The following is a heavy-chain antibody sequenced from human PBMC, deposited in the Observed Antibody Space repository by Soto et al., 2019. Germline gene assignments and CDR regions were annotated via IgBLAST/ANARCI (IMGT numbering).Heavy chain of an antibody. D-gene: IGHD2-2*01. J-gene: IGHJ6*03. V-gene: IGHV3-11*01. CDR2: ISSSGSTI. Sequence: PGGSLRLSCAASGFTFGDYYMSWIRQAPGKGLEWVSYISSSGSTIYYADSVKGRFTISRDNAKNSLYLQMNSLRAEDTAVYYCARDTGIDIVIVPADSHTVVCGNATTATVS. CDR3: ARDTGIDIVIVPADSHTVV. CDR1: GFTFGDYY.